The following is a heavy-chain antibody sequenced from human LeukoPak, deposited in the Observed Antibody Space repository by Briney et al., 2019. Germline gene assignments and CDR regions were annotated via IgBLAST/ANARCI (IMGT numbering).Heavy chain of an antibody. CDR1: GYTFTGYY. CDR2: INPNSGGT. J-gene: IGHJ3*02. CDR3: ARGDSSGFHHDAFDI. Sequence: ASVKVSCKASGYTFTGYYMHWVRQAPGQGLEWMGRINPNSGGTNYAQKFQGRVTMTRDTSISTAYMELSRLRSDDTAVYYCARGDSSGFHHDAFDIWGQGTMVTVSS. D-gene: IGHD6-19*01. V-gene: IGHV1-2*06.